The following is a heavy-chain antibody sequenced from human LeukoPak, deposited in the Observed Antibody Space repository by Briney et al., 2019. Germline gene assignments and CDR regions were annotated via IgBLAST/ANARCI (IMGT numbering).Heavy chain of an antibody. CDR3: ARGDDLDNWFDP. CDR2: ISAYNGNT. Sequence: ASVKVSCKASGYTFIKYGISWVRQAPGQGLEWMGWISAYNGNTNHPQKVQGRVTMTTDTSTSTAYMELRSLRSDDTAVYYCARGDDLDNWFDPWGQGTLVTVSS. D-gene: IGHD2-21*02. CDR1: GYTFIKYG. J-gene: IGHJ5*02. V-gene: IGHV1-18*01.